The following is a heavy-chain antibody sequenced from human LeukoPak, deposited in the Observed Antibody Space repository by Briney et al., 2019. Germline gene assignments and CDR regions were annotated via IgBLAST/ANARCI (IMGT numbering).Heavy chain of an antibody. V-gene: IGHV3-23*01. J-gene: IGHJ4*02. CDR1: GFSFSSQA. CDR3: AKTNSGSYYDFDY. Sequence: GGSLRLSCAASGFSFSSQAMGGVRQAPGKGLEWVSVISDSGGITYYADSVKGRFTISRDNSKNTLFLQMNSLRAEDTAVYYCAKTNSGSYYDFDYWGQGTLVTVSS. CDR2: ISDSGGIT. D-gene: IGHD1-26*01.